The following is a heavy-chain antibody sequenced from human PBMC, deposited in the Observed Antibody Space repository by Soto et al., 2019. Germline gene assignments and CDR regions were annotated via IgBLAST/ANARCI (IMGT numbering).Heavy chain of an antibody. Sequence: GGSLRLSCAASGFTFSSYAMSWVRQAPGKGLEWVANIKQDGSEKYYVDSVKGRFTISRDNAKNSLYLQMNSLRAEDTAVYYCARQDYDFWSGYQGFDYWGQGTLVTVSS. V-gene: IGHV3-7*03. D-gene: IGHD3-3*01. CDR3: ARQDYDFWSGYQGFDY. J-gene: IGHJ4*02. CDR2: IKQDGSEK. CDR1: GFTFSSYA.